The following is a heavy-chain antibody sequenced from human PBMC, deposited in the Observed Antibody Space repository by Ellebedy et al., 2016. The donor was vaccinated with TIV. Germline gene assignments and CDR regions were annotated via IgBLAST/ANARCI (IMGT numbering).Heavy chain of an antibody. CDR2: INRDGGET. CDR3: ATDGSYGDHSSPTHAFVT. Sequence: GGSLRLSCAASRISFSSYWMTWVRQAPGKGLEWVANINRDGGETFYVDSVKGRFTISRDNAKNSLYLQMNSLRPEDTAVYYCATDGSYGDHSSPTHAFVTWGQGTMVIVSS. V-gene: IGHV3-7*03. CDR1: RISFSSYW. J-gene: IGHJ3*02. D-gene: IGHD1-26*01.